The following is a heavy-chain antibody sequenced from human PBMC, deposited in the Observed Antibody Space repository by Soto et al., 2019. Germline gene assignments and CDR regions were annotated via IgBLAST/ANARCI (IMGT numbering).Heavy chain of an antibody. V-gene: IGHV3-23*01. Sequence: EVQLLESGGGLVQPGGSLRLSCAASGFTFSSYAMSWVRQAPGKGLEWISAVSVSGGSTYYADSVKGRFTISRDNSKDTLYLQMNNLRAEDTAVYYCATPPDYNWNDYWGQGTLVTVSS. CDR3: ATPPDYNWNDY. J-gene: IGHJ4*02. D-gene: IGHD1-20*01. CDR1: GFTFSSYA. CDR2: VSVSGGST.